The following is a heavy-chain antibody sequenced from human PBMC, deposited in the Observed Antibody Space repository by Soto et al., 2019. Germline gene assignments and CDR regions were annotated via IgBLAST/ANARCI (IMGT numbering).Heavy chain of an antibody. J-gene: IGHJ4*02. Sequence: SETLSLTCTVSGGSISSGGYYWSWIRQHPGKGLEWIGYIYYSGSTYYNPSLKSRVTISVDTSKNQFSLKLSSVTAADTAVYYCAREVGSGYDILTGYQPDYWGQGTLVTV. CDR3: AREVGSGYDILTGYQPDY. D-gene: IGHD3-9*01. V-gene: IGHV4-31*03. CDR1: GGSISSGGYY. CDR2: IYYSGST.